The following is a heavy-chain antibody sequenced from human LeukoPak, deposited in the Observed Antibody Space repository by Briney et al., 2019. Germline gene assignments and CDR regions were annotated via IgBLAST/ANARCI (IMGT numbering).Heavy chain of an antibody. D-gene: IGHD3-22*01. CDR3: AKWAVDYYDSSGYYYG. Sequence: GGSLRLSCAASGFTFSSYAMSWVRQAPGKGLEWVSAISGSGGSTYYADSVKGRFTIARDNSKNTLYLQMNSLRAEDTAVYYCAKWAVDYYDSSGYYYGWGQGTLVTVSS. CDR2: ISGSGGST. J-gene: IGHJ4*02. CDR1: GFTFSSYA. V-gene: IGHV3-23*01.